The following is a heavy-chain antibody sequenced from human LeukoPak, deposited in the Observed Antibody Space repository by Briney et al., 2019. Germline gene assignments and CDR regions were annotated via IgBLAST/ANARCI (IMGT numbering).Heavy chain of an antibody. J-gene: IGHJ4*02. D-gene: IGHD5-12*01. V-gene: IGHV3-23*01. CDR2: ISGSGGST. CDR1: GFTFSSYG. CDR3: AKGPREWLAYLDY. Sequence: PGGSLRLSCAASGFTFSSYGMSGVRQAPGKGLEWVSAISGSGGSTYYADSVKGRFTISRDNSKNTLYLQMNSLRAEDTAVYYCAKGPREWLAYLDYWGQGTLVTVSS.